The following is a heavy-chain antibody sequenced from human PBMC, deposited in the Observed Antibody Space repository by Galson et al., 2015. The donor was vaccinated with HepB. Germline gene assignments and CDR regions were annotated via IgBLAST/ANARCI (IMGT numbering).Heavy chain of an antibody. J-gene: IGHJ4*02. Sequence: SLRLSCAASGFIFSNYYMNWIRQVPGKGLEWVSYISSSSSYTNYADSVKGRFTISRDNANNSLYLQMNSLGAEDTAVYYCARLESTDWYPDYWGQGTLVTVSS. CDR3: ARLESTDWYPDY. CDR2: ISSSSSYT. V-gene: IGHV3-11*03. D-gene: IGHD3-9*01. CDR1: GFIFSNYY.